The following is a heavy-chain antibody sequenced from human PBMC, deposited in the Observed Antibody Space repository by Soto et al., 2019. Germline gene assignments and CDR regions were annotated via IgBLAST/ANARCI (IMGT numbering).Heavy chain of an antibody. D-gene: IGHD3-3*01. V-gene: IGHV1-69*13. CDR1: RGTFSSYS. CDR3: TTDTPHSFWISYGSYNYYYSMDV. J-gene: IGHJ6*02. Sequence: PVKVSCKASRGTFSSYSISWVRQSTGQGLEWMGGIIPIFGTANYAQKFQGRVTITADESTSTAYMELSSLRSEDTAVYYCTTDTPHSFWISYGSYNYYYSMDVWGQGTTVTVSS. CDR2: IIPIFGTA.